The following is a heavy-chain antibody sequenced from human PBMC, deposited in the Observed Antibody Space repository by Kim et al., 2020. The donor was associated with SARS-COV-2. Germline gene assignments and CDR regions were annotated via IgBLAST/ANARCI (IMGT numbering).Heavy chain of an antibody. Sequence: GGSLRLSCAASGFTFSSYSMNWVRQAPGKGLEWVSSISSSSSYIYYADSVKGRFTISRDNAKNSLYLQMNSLRAEDTAVYYCARDRVAGPGFDAFDILGQGTMVTVSS. V-gene: IGHV3-21*01. CDR2: ISSSSSYI. CDR3: ARDRVAGPGFDAFDI. D-gene: IGHD6-19*01. CDR1: GFTFSSYS. J-gene: IGHJ3*02.